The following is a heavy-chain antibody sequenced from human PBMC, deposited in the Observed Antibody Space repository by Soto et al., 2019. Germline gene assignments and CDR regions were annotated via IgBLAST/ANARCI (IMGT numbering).Heavy chain of an antibody. Sequence: GGSLRLSCAASGFTFSSYGMHWVRQAPGKGLEWVAVISYDGSNKYYADSVKGRFTISRDNSKNTLYLQMNSLRAEDTAVYYCAKDQGRAVAGVYYYYGMDVWGQGTTVTVSS. J-gene: IGHJ6*02. CDR3: AKDQGRAVAGVYYYYGMDV. V-gene: IGHV3-30*18. CDR2: ISYDGSNK. CDR1: GFTFSSYG. D-gene: IGHD6-19*01.